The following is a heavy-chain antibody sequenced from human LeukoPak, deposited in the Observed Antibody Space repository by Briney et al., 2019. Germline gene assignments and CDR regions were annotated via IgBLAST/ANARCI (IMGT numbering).Heavy chain of an antibody. CDR2: ISYDGSNK. Sequence: QAGGSLRLSCAASGFTFSSYGMHWVRQAPGKGLEWVAVISYDGSNKYYADSVKGRFTISRDNSKNTLYLQMNSLRAEDTALYYCARLFCSSTSCYGSRDFDYWGRGTLVTVSS. J-gene: IGHJ4*02. CDR3: ARLFCSSTSCYGSRDFDY. D-gene: IGHD2-2*01. V-gene: IGHV3-30*03. CDR1: GFTFSSYG.